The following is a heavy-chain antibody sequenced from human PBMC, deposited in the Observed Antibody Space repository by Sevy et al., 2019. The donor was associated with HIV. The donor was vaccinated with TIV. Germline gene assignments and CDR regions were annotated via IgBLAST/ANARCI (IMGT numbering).Heavy chain of an antibody. CDR2: IRQDGNEI. CDR1: GFTFDTYW. V-gene: IGHV3-7*03. J-gene: IGHJ4*02. CDR3: AKGYSSGWYDYYFDY. Sequence: GGSLRLSCVASGFTFDTYWMQWVRQAPGQGLEWVANIRQDGNEIYYADSVKGRFTISRDNAKNSLYLQMNSLRAEDMALYYCAKGYSSGWYDYYFDYWGQGTLVTVSS. D-gene: IGHD6-19*01.